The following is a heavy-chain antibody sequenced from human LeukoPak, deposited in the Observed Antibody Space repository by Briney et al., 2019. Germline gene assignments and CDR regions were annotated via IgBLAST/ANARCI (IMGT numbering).Heavy chain of an antibody. CDR1: GFTFSSYA. CDR2: ISYDGSNK. Sequence: GGSLRLSCAASGFTFSSYAMHWVRQAPGKGLEWVAVISYDGSNKYYADSVKGRFTISRDNSKNTLYLQMNSLRAEDTAVYYCARVGTQYMAAAGYYYYYYMDVWGKGTTVTVSS. V-gene: IGHV3-30*04. J-gene: IGHJ6*03. CDR3: ARVGTQYMAAAGYYYYYYMDV. D-gene: IGHD6-13*01.